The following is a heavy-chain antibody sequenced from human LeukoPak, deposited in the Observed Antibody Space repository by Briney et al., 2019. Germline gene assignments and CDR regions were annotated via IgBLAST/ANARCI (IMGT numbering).Heavy chain of an antibody. V-gene: IGHV4-34*01. J-gene: IGHJ4*02. Sequence: PSETLSLTCAVYGGSFSGYYWSWIRQPPGKGLEWIGEINHSGSTNYNPSLKSRVTISVGTSKNQFSLKLSSVTAADTAVYYCARGLDSSGYYGDYWGQGTLVTVSS. CDR3: ARGLDSSGYYGDY. CDR2: INHSGST. D-gene: IGHD3-22*01. CDR1: GGSFSGYY.